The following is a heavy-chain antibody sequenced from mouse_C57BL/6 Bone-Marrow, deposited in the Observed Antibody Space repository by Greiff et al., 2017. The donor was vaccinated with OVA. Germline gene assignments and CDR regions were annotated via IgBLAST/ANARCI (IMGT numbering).Heavy chain of an antibody. CDR3: ASEGLVIYYYGSSSAWFAY. J-gene: IGHJ3*01. CDR1: GYAFTSYW. CDR2: IYPGDGDT. Sequence: VQLQQSGAELVKPGASVKISCKASGYAFTSYWMNWVKQRPGKGLEWIGQIYPGDGDTNYNGKFKGKATLTADKSSSTAYMQLSSLTSEDSAVYVCASEGLVIYYYGSSSAWFAYWGQGTLVTVSA. V-gene: IGHV1-80*01. D-gene: IGHD1-1*01.